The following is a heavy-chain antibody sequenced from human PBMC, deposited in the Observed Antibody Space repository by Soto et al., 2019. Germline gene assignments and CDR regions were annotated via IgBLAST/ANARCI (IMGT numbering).Heavy chain of an antibody. V-gene: IGHV2-5*02. Sequence: QITLKESGPTLVKPTQTLTLTCTFSGFSLNSPAVGVNWIRQPPGKALEWLALIYWDDDNHYSPSLRNRLTITKDTSTNQVVLTMTNMDPVDTATYYCAHGSGWLSDYWGQGTLVTVSS. D-gene: IGHD6-19*01. J-gene: IGHJ4*02. CDR2: IYWDDDN. CDR3: AHGSGWLSDY. CDR1: GFSLNSPAVG.